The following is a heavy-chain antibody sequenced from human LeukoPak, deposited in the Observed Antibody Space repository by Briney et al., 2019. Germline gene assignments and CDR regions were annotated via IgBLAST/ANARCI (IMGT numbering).Heavy chain of an antibody. CDR3: ARANGGSYSFFDY. V-gene: IGHV5-51*01. Sequence: GESLKISCKGSGYSFTGYWIAWVRQMPGKGLEWMGIIFPGDSDTKYSPSFQGQVTISADKSINTAYLQWSSLKASDTAMYYCARANGGSYSFFDYWAQGTLVTVSS. CDR2: IFPGDSDT. D-gene: IGHD2-8*01. J-gene: IGHJ4*02. CDR1: GYSFTGYW.